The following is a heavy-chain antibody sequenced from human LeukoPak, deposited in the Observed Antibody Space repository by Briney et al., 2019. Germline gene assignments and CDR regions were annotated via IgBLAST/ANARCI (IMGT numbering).Heavy chain of an antibody. V-gene: IGHV1-24*01. CDR2: FDLEDGET. CDR1: GYTLTELS. J-gene: IGHJ4*02. CDR3: ATSERLRQYYFDY. D-gene: IGHD5-12*01. Sequence: ASVKVSCKVSGYTLTELSMHWVRQAPGKGLEWMGGFDLEDGETIYAQKFQGRVTMTEDTSTDTAYMELSSLRSEDTAVYYCATSERLRQYYFDYWGQGTLVTVSS.